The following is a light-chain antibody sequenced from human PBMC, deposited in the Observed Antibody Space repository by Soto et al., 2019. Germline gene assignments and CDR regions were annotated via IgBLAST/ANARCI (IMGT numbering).Light chain of an antibody. J-gene: IGKJ5*01. CDR1: NSISKF. CDR2: GAS. CDR3: QQSDSSPFT. Sequence: DISMSQTPYALSASVGDRDSLSCLARNSISKFLDWYQQKPGKAPKLLIYGASSRDSGVPSRFSGSGSGTDFTLTISSLQPEDFAIYYCQQSDSSPFTFGQGTRVEIK. V-gene: IGKV1-39*01.